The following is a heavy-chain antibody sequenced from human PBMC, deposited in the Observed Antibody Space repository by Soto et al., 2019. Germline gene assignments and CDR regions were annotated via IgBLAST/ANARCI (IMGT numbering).Heavy chain of an antibody. V-gene: IGHV3-7*02. D-gene: IGHD1-26*01. Sequence: PGGSRRLSCAASGFTFSNYWMSWFRQAPGKGLEWVGNIERHGSERYYVDSVKGRFTISRDNAKNSLYLQMNSLRAEDTAVYYCARYSKQWLDYWGQGTLVTVSS. CDR3: ARYSKQWLDY. CDR2: IERHGSER. CDR1: GFTFSNYW. J-gene: IGHJ4*02.